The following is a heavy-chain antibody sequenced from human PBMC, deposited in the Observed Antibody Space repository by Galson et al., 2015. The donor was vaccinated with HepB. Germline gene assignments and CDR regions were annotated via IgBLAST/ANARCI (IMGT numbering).Heavy chain of an antibody. CDR2: IKSKTDGGTT. CDR1: GFTFSNAW. D-gene: IGHD6-19*01. CDR3: TTVVRQWLDYYGMDV. J-gene: IGHJ6*02. V-gene: IGHV3-15*01. Sequence: SLRLSCAASGFTFSNAWMSWVRQAPGKGLEWVGRIKSKTDGGTTDYAAPVKGRFTISRDDSKNTLYLQMNSLKTEDTAVYYCTTVVRQWLDYYGMDVWGQGTTVTVSS.